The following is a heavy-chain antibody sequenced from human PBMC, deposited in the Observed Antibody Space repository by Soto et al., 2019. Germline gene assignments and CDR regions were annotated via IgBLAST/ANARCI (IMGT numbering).Heavy chain of an antibody. J-gene: IGHJ4*02. Sequence: GGSLRLSCAASGFTFSNAWMNWVRQAPGKGLEWVGRIKSKTDGGTTDYAAPVKGRFTISIDDSKNTLYLQMNSLKTEDTAVYYCTTSDYDILTGYQGYFDYWGQGTLVTVSS. V-gene: IGHV3-15*07. CDR1: GFTFSNAW. CDR2: IKSKTDGGTT. D-gene: IGHD3-9*01. CDR3: TTSDYDILTGYQGYFDY.